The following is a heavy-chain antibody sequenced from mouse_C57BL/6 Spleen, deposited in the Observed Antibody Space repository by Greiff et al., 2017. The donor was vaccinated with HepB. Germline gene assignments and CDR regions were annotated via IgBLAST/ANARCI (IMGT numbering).Heavy chain of an antibody. CDR1: GFTFSDYG. CDR3: ARGGYYAWFAY. CDR2: ISSGSSTI. V-gene: IGHV5-17*01. J-gene: IGHJ3*01. Sequence: EVQVVESGGGLVKPGGSLKLSCAASGFTFSDYGMHWVRQAPEKGLEWVAYISSGSSTIYYADTVKGRFTISRDNAKNTLFLQMTSLRSEDTAMYYCARGGYYAWFAYWGQGTLVTVSA. D-gene: IGHD2-3*01.